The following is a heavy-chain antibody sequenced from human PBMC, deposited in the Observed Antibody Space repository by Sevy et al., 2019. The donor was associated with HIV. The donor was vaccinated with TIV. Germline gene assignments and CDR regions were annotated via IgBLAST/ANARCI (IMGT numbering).Heavy chain of an antibody. D-gene: IGHD3-3*01. J-gene: IGHJ4*02. Sequence: GGSLRLSCAASGFTFSSYAMHWVRQAPGKGLEWVAVISHDGSNKYYADSEKGRFTISRDNSKNTLYLQMNSLRAEDTAVYYCARPFTIFGVVIHWYYFDYWGRGTLVTVSS. CDR2: ISHDGSNK. CDR1: GFTFSSYA. CDR3: ARPFTIFGVVIHWYYFDY. V-gene: IGHV3-30-3*01.